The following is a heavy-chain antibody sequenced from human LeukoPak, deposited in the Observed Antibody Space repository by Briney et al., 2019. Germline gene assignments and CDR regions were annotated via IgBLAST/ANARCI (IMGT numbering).Heavy chain of an antibody. J-gene: IGHJ6*03. CDR3: ARGHLNCSGGSCYDYYYYYMDV. CDR2: INHSGST. V-gene: IGHV4-34*01. CDR1: GGSFSGYY. Sequence: SEPLSLTCAVYGGSFSGYYWSWIRQPPGKGLEWIGEINHSGSTNYNPSLKSRVTISVDTSKNQFSLKLSSVTAADTAVYYCARGHLNCSGGSCYDYYYYYMDVWGKGTTVTVSS. D-gene: IGHD2-15*01.